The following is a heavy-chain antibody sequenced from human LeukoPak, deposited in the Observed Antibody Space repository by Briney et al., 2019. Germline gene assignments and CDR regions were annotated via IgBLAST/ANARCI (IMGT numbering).Heavy chain of an antibody. CDR2: IYYSGST. CDR1: GGSISSYY. CDR3: ARDQRYQLLYYYGMDV. V-gene: IGHV4-30-4*01. D-gene: IGHD2-2*02. J-gene: IGHJ6*02. Sequence: SETLSLTCTVSGGSISSYYWSWIRQPPGKGLEWIGYIYYSGSTYYNPSLKSRVTISVDTSKNQFSLKLSSVTAADTAVYYCARDQRYQLLYYYGMDVWGQGTTVTVSS.